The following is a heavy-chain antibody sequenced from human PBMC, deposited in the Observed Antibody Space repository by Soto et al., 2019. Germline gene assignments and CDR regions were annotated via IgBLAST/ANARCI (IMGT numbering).Heavy chain of an antibody. Sequence: SETLCVGCTIRVGSISVYYWNWIRQPPGKGLEWIGYIYSSGITDYNPSLKSRVTMLVDTSKKQFSLRLSSVTASDTAVYYCARDSSGWPDYWGQGTMVTVSS. D-gene: IGHD6-19*01. CDR2: IYSSGIT. J-gene: IGHJ4*02. V-gene: IGHV4-59*01. CDR3: ARDSSGWPDY. CDR1: VGSISVYY.